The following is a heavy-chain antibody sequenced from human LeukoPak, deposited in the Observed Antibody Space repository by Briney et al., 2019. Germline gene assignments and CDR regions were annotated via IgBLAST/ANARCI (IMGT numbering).Heavy chain of an antibody. Sequence: GGSLRLSCAASGFSFTTYWMSWVRQAPGKGLEWVANIKQDGTEKYYVDSVKGRFTISRDNAKNSLYLQMNSLRVEDTAVYYCARDFFGVVISYFDYWGQGTLVTVSS. CDR1: GFSFTTYW. CDR2: IKQDGTEK. V-gene: IGHV3-7*01. D-gene: IGHD3-3*01. CDR3: ARDFFGVVISYFDY. J-gene: IGHJ4*02.